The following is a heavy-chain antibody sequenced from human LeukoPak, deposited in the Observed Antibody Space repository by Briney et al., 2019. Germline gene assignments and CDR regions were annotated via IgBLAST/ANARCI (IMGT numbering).Heavy chain of an antibody. V-gene: IGHV4-34*01. D-gene: IGHD4-17*01. CDR3: ARGQGTVTTH. CDR1: GGSFSGYY. CDR2: INHSGSA. J-gene: IGHJ4*02. Sequence: SETLSLTCTVSGGSFSGYYCTWIRQPPGKGLAWIGEINHSGSANYNPSLKSRVTISLDTSKNQFSLKLSSVTGADTAVYYCARGQGTVTTHWGQGTLVTVSS.